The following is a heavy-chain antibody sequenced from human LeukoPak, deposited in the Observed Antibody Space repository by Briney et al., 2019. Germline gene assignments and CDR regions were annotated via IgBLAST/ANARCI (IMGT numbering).Heavy chain of an antibody. CDR2: ISSSSSYI. Sequence: GGSLRLSCAASGFTFSSYSMNWVRQAPGKGLEWVSSISSSSSYIYYADSVKGRFTISRDNAKNSLYLQMNSLRAEDTAVYYCASDHLGYCSGTSCYTGGYWGQGTLVTVSS. V-gene: IGHV3-21*01. J-gene: IGHJ4*02. CDR3: ASDHLGYCSGTSCYTGGY. D-gene: IGHD2-2*02. CDR1: GFTFSSYS.